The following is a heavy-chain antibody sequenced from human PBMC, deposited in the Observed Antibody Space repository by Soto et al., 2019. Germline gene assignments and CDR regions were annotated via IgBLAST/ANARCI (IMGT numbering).Heavy chain of an antibody. Sequence: EVQLVESGGGLVQPGGSLRLSCAASGFTFSTSELSWVRQAPGKGLEWVSYISSSGSTIYYADSVKGRFTISRDKAKKSLYLQMNSLRAADTAVYYCARWELLTGFDYWGQGTLVTVSS. CDR1: GFTFSTSE. D-gene: IGHD1-26*01. CDR3: ARWELLTGFDY. CDR2: ISSSGSTI. V-gene: IGHV3-48*03. J-gene: IGHJ4*02.